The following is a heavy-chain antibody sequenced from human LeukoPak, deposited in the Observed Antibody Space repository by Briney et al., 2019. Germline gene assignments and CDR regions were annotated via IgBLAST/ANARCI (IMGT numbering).Heavy chain of an antibody. CDR3: ARGNYDFWSGYGADYGMDV. CDR2: IYYSGST. V-gene: IGHV4-59*01. J-gene: IGHJ6*02. D-gene: IGHD3-3*01. Sequence: SETLSLTCTVSGGSISSYYWSWIRQPPGKGLEWIGYIYYSGSTNYNPSLKSRVTISVDTSKNQFSLKLSSVTAADTAVYYCARGNYDFWSGYGADYGMDVWGQGTTVTVSS. CDR1: GGSISSYY.